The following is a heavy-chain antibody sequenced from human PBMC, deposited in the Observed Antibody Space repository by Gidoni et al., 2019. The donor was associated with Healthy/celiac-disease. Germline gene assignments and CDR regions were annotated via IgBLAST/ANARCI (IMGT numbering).Heavy chain of an antibody. CDR2: ISGRGGST. CDR1: GFTFSRYA. CDR3: AKDSPPLTTVVRPYFDY. J-gene: IGHJ4*02. V-gene: IGHV3-23*01. Sequence: EVQLLESGGGLVQPGGSRRLSCAASGFTFSRYAMCWVRQAPGKGLEWVSAISGRGGSTSYADSVKGRFTISRDNSKNTLYLQMNSLRAEDTAVYYCAKDSPPLTTVVRPYFDYWGQGTLVTVSS. D-gene: IGHD4-17*01.